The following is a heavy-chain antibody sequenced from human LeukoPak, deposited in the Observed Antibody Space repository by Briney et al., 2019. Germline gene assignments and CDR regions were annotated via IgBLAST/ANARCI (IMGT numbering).Heavy chain of an antibody. CDR3: AKEIFSGLLYIDY. Sequence: GGSLRLSCAASGFTFSSSSISWVRQAPGRGLEWVSAITDAVGSTHYADSVKGRFTISSDNSKNTVYLQMNSLRPEDMAVYYCAKEIFSGLLYIDYWGQGTLVTVSS. CDR2: ITDAVGST. CDR1: GFTFSSSS. D-gene: IGHD5-12*01. V-gene: IGHV3-23*01. J-gene: IGHJ4*02.